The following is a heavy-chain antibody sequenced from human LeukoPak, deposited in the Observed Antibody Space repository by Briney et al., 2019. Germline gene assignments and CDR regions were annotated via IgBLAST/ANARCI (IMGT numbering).Heavy chain of an antibody. CDR2: IYYSGST. V-gene: IGHV4-30-4*08. CDR1: GGSISSYY. J-gene: IGHJ4*02. Sequence: PSETLSLTYTVSGGSISSYYWSWIRQPPGKGLEYIGYIYYSGSTYYNPSLKSRVTISVDTSKNQFSLKLSSVTAADTAVYYCARGVPAATLDYWGQGTLVTVSS. D-gene: IGHD2-15*01. CDR3: ARGVPAATLDY.